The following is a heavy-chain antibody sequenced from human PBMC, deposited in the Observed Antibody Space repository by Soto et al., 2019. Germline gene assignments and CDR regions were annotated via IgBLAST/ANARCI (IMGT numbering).Heavy chain of an antibody. CDR1: WFTFSSYA. CDR3: AQGRRVFPGY. V-gene: IGHV3-23*01. CDR2: ISGSGGST. Sequence: GGSVRLSCAASWFTFSSYAMSCVRQAAGEGLEWVSAISGSGGSTYYADSVKGRFTISRDNSKNTLYLQMNSLRAEDTAVYYCAQGRRVFPGYWGQGTMVTVSS. J-gene: IGHJ4*02.